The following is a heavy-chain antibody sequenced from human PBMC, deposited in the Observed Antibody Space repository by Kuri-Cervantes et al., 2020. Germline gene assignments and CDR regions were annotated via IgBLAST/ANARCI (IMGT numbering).Heavy chain of an antibody. CDR1: GFTFSSYA. CDR3: AKPLSIAAAGDWYFDL. Sequence: GGSLRLSCAASGFTFSSYAMSWVRQAPGKGLEWVSAISGSGGSTYYADSVKGRFTISRDNSKNTLYLQMNSLRAEDTAVYYCAKPLSIAAAGDWYFDLWGRGTLVTVSS. CDR2: ISGSGGST. V-gene: IGHV3-23*01. J-gene: IGHJ2*01. D-gene: IGHD6-13*01.